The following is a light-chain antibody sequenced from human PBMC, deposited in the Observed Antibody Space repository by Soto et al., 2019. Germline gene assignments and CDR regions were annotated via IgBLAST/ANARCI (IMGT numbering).Light chain of an antibody. V-gene: IGKV3-20*01. Sequence: EIVLTQSPGTLSVSPGERATLSCRASETISSDKLAWYQQKPGQPPSLLIYGTFSRATGIPDRLSGSGSGTDFTLTIRSLEPEDSAIYYCQQYGSCTFGQGTKVEI. J-gene: IGKJ1*01. CDR2: GTF. CDR1: ETISSDK. CDR3: QQYGSCT.